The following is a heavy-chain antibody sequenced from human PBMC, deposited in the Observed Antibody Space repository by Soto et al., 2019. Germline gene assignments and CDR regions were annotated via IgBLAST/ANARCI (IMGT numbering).Heavy chain of an antibody. D-gene: IGHD3-22*01. Sequence: SETLSLTCTVSRGSISSGDYYWSWIRQPPGKGLEWIGYIYYSGSTYYNPSLKSRVTISVDTSKNQFSLKLSSVTAADTAVYYCARVGAHSSGYYGLVDYWGQGTLVTVSS. V-gene: IGHV4-30-4*01. CDR1: RGSISSGDYY. CDR2: IYYSGST. J-gene: IGHJ4*02. CDR3: ARVGAHSSGYYGLVDY.